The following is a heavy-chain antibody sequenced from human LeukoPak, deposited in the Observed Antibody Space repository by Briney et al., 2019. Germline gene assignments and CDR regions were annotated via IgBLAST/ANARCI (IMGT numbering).Heavy chain of an antibody. J-gene: IGHJ5*02. Sequence: PSQTLSLTCTVSGGSISSGNYYWSWIRRPPGKGLKWIGYIYHSGSTYYNPSLQSRVTISVDTSKNQFSLKVTSVTAADTAVYYCARSSQNCFDPWGQGTLVTVSS. CDR2: IYHSGST. CDR1: GGSISSGNYY. V-gene: IGHV4-30-4*01. CDR3: ARSSQNCFDP. D-gene: IGHD6-13*01.